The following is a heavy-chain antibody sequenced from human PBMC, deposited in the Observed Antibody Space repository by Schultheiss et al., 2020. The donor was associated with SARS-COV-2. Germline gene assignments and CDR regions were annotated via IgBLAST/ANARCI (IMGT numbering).Heavy chain of an antibody. CDR3: ARYDRDSSSRVSGIDY. CDR1: GGSISSGGYY. D-gene: IGHD6-19*01. Sequence: SETLSLTCTVSGGSISSGGYYWSWIRQHPGKGLEWIGYIYYSGSTNYNPSLKSRVTISVDTSKNQFSLKLSSVTAADTAVYYCARYDRDSSSRVSGIDYWGQGTLVTVSS. CDR2: IYYSGST. J-gene: IGHJ4*02. V-gene: IGHV4-31*03.